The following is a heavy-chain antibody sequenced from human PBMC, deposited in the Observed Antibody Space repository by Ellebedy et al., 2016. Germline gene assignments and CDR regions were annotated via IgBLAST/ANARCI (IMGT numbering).Heavy chain of an antibody. D-gene: IGHD2-2*01. CDR1: GFTFSSYG. J-gene: IGHJ3*02. CDR2: MSFDGAKK. Sequence: GGSLRLSXAASGFTFSSYGMGWVRQAPGKGLEWVAVMSFDGAKKDYADSVKGRFTISRDNSKKMLYLEVNSLRPEDTALYSCARQRSTRIYDAFDIWGQGTMVSVSS. V-gene: IGHV3-30*03. CDR3: ARQRSTRIYDAFDI.